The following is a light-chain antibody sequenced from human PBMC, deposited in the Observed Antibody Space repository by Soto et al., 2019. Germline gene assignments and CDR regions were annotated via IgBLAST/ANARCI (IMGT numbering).Light chain of an antibody. J-gene: IGLJ1*01. Sequence: QSVLTQPATVSGSTGQSITISCTGTSSDVGYYNLVSWYQQHPGKAPKLIIYEVNKRPSGFSNRFSGSKSGNTASLTTSGLQAEDEADYYCCSYAGSTTHYVFGTGTKVTVL. CDR3: CSYAGSTTHYV. CDR2: EVN. CDR1: SSDVGYYNL. V-gene: IGLV2-23*02.